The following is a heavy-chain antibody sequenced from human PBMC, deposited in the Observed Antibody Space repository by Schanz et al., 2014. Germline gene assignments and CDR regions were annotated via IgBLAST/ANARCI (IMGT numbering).Heavy chain of an antibody. D-gene: IGHD3-10*01. CDR2: MYINSGST. V-gene: IGHV3-53*01. Sequence: EVQLVESGGGLIQPGGSLRLSCAVSGFTVNTNYMSWVRQAPGKGLEWISSMYINSGSTQYADSVKGRFIISRDSSKNTLFLQMNSLRAEDTTVYYCARGHYGLDVWGQGTLVTVSS. CDR3: ARGHYGLDV. CDR1: GFTVNTNY. J-gene: IGHJ4*02.